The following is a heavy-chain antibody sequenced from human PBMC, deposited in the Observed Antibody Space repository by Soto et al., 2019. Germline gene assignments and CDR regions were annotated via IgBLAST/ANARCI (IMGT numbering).Heavy chain of an antibody. D-gene: IGHD5-12*01. CDR2: INSDGSST. Sequence: GGSLRLSCAASGFTFSRYWMHWVRQAPGKGLVWVSRINSDGSSTSYADSVKGRFTISRDNAKNTLYLQMNSLRAEDTAVYYCASSKRSGYANYYYGMDVWGQGTTVTVSS. V-gene: IGHV3-74*01. CDR1: GFTFSRYW. J-gene: IGHJ6*02. CDR3: ASSKRSGYANYYYGMDV.